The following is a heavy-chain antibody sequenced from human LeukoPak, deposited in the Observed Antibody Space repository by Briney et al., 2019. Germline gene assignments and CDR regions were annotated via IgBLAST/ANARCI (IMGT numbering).Heavy chain of an antibody. V-gene: IGHV3-21*01. CDR1: GFTFSSYS. CDR3: AREGMGYGGNGADY. J-gene: IGHJ4*02. CDR2: ISSSSSYI. D-gene: IGHD4-23*01. Sequence: GGSLRLSCVASGFTFSSYSMNWVRQAPGKGLEWVSSISSSSSYIYYADSVKGRFTISRDNAKNSLYLQMNSLRAEDTAVYYCAREGMGYGGNGADYWGQGTLVTVSS.